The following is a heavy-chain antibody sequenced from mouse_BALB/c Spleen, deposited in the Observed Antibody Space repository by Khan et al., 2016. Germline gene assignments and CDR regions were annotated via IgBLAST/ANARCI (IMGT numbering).Heavy chain of an antibody. V-gene: IGHV5-17*02. CDR1: GFKFSSFG. D-gene: IGHD2-5*01. Sequence: EVELVESGGGLVQPGGSRKLSCAASGFKFSSFGMHWVRQAPEKGLEWVAYISSGSNTIYYAATVKGRFTISRDNPKKTLFLQMTSLRAEDTAMYYCARRIVTRDYYGMDYWGQGTSVTVSS. CDR2: ISSGSNTI. J-gene: IGHJ4*01. CDR3: ARRIVTRDYYGMDY.